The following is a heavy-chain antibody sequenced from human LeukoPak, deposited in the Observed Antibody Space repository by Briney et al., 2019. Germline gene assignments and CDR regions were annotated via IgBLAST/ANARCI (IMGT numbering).Heavy chain of an antibody. J-gene: IGHJ4*02. CDR2: IYYSGST. CDR1: GGSISSYY. CDR3: ARCSSTSCYYVY. Sequence: SETLSLTCTVSGGSISSYYWSWIRQPPGKGLEWIGYIYYSGSTNYNPSLKSRVTISVDTSKNQFSPKLSSVTAADTAVYYCARCSSTSCYYVYWGQGALVTVSS. D-gene: IGHD2-2*01. V-gene: IGHV4-59*01.